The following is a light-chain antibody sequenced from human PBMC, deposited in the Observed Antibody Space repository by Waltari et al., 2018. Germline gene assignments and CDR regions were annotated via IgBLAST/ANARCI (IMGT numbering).Light chain of an antibody. CDR1: GGSIARNY. V-gene: IGLV6-57*04. Sequence: FILTQPHPVSESPGKTVTISCTRSGGSIARNYVQWYQQRPGSAPTTVIYDDDQRPSGVPDRFSGSIDSSSNSASLTISELKTEDEADYYCQSYDSNESVVFGGGTKLTVL. CDR3: QSYDSNESVV. J-gene: IGLJ2*01. CDR2: DDD.